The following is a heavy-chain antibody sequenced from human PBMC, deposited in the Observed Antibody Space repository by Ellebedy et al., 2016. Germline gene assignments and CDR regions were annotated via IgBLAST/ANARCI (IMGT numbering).Heavy chain of an antibody. J-gene: IGHJ4*02. D-gene: IGHD1-26*01. CDR2: IYSGGST. Sequence: GGSLRLSCAASGFTVSSNYMSWVRQAPGKGLEWVSVIYSGGSTYYADSVKGRFTISRDNSKNTLYLQMNSLRAEDTAVYYCARAGKEEWELRYYFDYWGQGTLVTVSS. V-gene: IGHV3-53*01. CDR1: GFTVSSNY. CDR3: ARAGKEEWELRYYFDY.